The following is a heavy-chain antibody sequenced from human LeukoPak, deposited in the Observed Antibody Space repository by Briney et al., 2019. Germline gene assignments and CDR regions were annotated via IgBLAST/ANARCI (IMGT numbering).Heavy chain of an antibody. CDR2: INHSGST. CDR1: VGSFSGYY. J-gene: IGHJ4*02. Sequence: SETLSLTCAVYVGSFSGYYWSWIRQPPGKGLEWIGRINHSGSTNYNPSLKSRVSISVVTSKNQFSLKLSSVTAADTAVYYCARATVTSYFDYWGQGTLVTVSS. CDR3: ARATVTSYFDY. D-gene: IGHD4-11*01. V-gene: IGHV4-34*01.